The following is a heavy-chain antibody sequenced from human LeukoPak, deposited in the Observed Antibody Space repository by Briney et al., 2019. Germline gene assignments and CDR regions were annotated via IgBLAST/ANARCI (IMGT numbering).Heavy chain of an antibody. V-gene: IGHV1-46*01. CDR2: INPSGGST. CDR1: GYTFTSYY. Sequence: ASVTVSCKASGYTFTSYYIHWVRQAPGQGLEWMGIINPSGGSTTYAQKFQGRVAMARDTSTSRVYMEVSSLRSEDTAVYYCARTYSSSDEFDYWGQGTLVTVSS. D-gene: IGHD6-13*01. J-gene: IGHJ4*02. CDR3: ARTYSSSDEFDY.